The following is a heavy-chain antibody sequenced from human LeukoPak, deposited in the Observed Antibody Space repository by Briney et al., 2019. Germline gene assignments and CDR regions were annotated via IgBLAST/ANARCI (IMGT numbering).Heavy chain of an antibody. J-gene: IGHJ4*02. CDR2: IYYSGTT. CDR3: ARGVYIAAAQYGY. V-gene: IGHV4-59*01. CDR1: GGSISSYY. Sequence: SETLSLTCTVSGGSISSYYWSWIRQPPGKGLEWIGYIYYSGTTNYNPSLKSRVTISVDTSKNQFSLKLSSVTAADTAVYYCARGVYIAAAQYGYWGQGTLVTVPS. D-gene: IGHD6-13*01.